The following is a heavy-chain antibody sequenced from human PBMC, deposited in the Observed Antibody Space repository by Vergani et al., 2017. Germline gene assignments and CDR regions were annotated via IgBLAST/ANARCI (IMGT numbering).Heavy chain of an antibody. CDR3: AKVGRSEVAGTFGSCDF. CDR1: GFTFIMHA. J-gene: IGHJ3*01. Sequence: EVQLLESGGGLVQPGGSLRLSCAASGFTFIMHAMSWVRQAPGKGLEWVSTLSANDSSTYYADSVKGRFTISRDNSKNTLFLHMNSLRPEDTAVYYCAKVGRSEVAGTFGSCDFWGQGTMVTVSS. CDR2: LSANDSST. V-gene: IGHV3-23*01. D-gene: IGHD6-19*01.